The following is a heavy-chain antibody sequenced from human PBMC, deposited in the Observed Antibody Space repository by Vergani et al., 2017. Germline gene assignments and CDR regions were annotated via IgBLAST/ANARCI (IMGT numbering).Heavy chain of an antibody. J-gene: IGHJ3*02. V-gene: IGHV3-23*01. CDR3: AIDPFSLLWFGELLYGVALPDAFDI. CDR1: GFTFSSYA. Sequence: EVQLLESGGGLVQPGGSLRLSCAASGFTFSSYAMSWVRQAPGKGLEWVSAISGSGGSTYYADSVKGRFTISRDNSKNTLYLQMNSLRAEDTAVYYCAIDPFSLLWFGELLYGVALPDAFDIWGQGTMVTVSS. D-gene: IGHD3-10*01. CDR2: ISGSGGST.